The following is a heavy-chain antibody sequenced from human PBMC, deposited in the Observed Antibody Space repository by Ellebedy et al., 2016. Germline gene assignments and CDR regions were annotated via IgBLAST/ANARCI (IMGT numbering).Heavy chain of an antibody. D-gene: IGHD3-22*01. CDR3: ARSGTRGGYYTY. Sequence: SETLSLTCTVSGGSITSYYWSWIRQPPGKGLEWIGYIYNSGSTNYNPSLKSRVTISVDSSKSQFSLKLSSVTAADTAIYYCARSGTRGGYYTYWGQGTLVTVSS. CDR1: GGSITSYY. J-gene: IGHJ4*02. V-gene: IGHV4-59*01. CDR2: IYNSGST.